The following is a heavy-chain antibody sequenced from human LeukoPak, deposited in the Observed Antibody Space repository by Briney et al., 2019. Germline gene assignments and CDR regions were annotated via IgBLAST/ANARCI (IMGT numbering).Heavy chain of an antibody. Sequence: LGGSLSLSCAPSGFPFSSYWMHCVPQAPGKRLVWVSRMKSYESSTPYAASVKGRFTTSRANAKNPLYLQMTSLRAEDTAVYYCARAAAAYCSGGSSYPRYWGQGTLVTASS. CDR2: MKSYESST. V-gene: IGHV3-74*01. D-gene: IGHD2-15*01. J-gene: IGHJ4*02. CDR3: ARAAAAYCSGGSSYPRY. CDR1: GFPFSSYW.